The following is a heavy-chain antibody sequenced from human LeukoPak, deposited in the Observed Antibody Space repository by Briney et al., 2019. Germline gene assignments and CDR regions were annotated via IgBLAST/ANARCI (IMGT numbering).Heavy chain of an antibody. D-gene: IGHD6-6*01. CDR3: ARDPQLGLFDQ. J-gene: IGHJ4*02. V-gene: IGHV4-4*07. CDR2: IYTSGGT. CDR1: GGSISSYY. Sequence: SETLSLTCTVSGGSISSYYWSWIRQPAGKGLEWIGRIYTSGGTNYNPSLKSRVTMSVEKSKKQFSLTLSSVTAADTAVYYCARDPQLGLFDQWGQGTLVTVP.